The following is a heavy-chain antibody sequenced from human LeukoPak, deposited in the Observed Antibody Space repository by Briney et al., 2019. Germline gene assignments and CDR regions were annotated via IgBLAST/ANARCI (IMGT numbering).Heavy chain of an antibody. D-gene: IGHD3-10*01. Sequence: ASVKVSCKASGYTFTSFDINWVRQATGQGLEWMGWMNPNSGNTGYAQKFQGRVSMTRNTSISTAYMELSSLRSEDTAVYYCARYYYGSGCASSHYYMDVWGKGTTVTVSS. CDR1: GYTFTSFD. CDR2: MNPNSGNT. V-gene: IGHV1-8*01. J-gene: IGHJ6*03. CDR3: ARYYYGSGCASSHYYMDV.